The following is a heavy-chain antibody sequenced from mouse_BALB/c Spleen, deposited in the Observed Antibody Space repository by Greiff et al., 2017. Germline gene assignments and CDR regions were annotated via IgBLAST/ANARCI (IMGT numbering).Heavy chain of an antibody. D-gene: IGHD2-14*01. CDR1: GFTFSSFG. Sequence: EVNVVESGGGLVQPGGSRKLSCAASGFTFSSFGMHWVRQAPEKGLEWVAYISSGSSTIYYADTVKGRFTISRDNPKNTLFLQMTSLRSEDTAMYYCARFRYGAMDYWGQGTSVTVSS. CDR3: ARFRYGAMDY. V-gene: IGHV5-17*02. J-gene: IGHJ4*01. CDR2: ISSGSSTI.